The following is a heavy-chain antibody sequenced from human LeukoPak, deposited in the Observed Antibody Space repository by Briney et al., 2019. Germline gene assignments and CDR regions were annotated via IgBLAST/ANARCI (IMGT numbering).Heavy chain of an antibody. CDR2: INPNSGGT. D-gene: IGHD1-26*01. CDR1: GYTFTGYY. CDR3: AREYSASYTRDWYGYMDV. V-gene: IGHV1-2*02. Sequence: ASVKVSCKASGYTFTGYYMHWVRRAPGQGLEWMGWINPNSGGTNYAQKFQGRVTMTRDTSISTAYMELSRLRSDDTAVYYCAREYSASYTRDWYGYMDVWGKGTTVTVSS. J-gene: IGHJ6*03.